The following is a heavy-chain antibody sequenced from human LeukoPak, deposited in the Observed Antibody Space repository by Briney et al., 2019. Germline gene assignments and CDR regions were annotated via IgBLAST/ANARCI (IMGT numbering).Heavy chain of an antibody. CDR2: ICHSGST. Sequence: PSETLSLTCTVSGGSISSYYWSWIRQPAGKGLEWIGYICHSGSTYYNPSLKGRVTISVDRSKNQFSLKLSSVTAADTAVYYCARASYSSSSQFDYWGQGTLVTVSS. J-gene: IGHJ4*02. CDR3: ARASYSSSSQFDY. V-gene: IGHV4-59*06. D-gene: IGHD6-6*01. CDR1: GGSISSYY.